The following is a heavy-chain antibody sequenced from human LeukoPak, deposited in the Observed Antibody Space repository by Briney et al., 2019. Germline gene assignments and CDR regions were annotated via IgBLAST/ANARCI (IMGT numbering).Heavy chain of an antibody. CDR1: GGSFSGYY. J-gene: IGHJ5*02. V-gene: IGHV4-34*01. CDR3: ARVLVSRGGPNEP. Sequence: WETLSLTCAVYGGSFSGYYWSWIRQPPGKGLEWIGEINHSGSTNYNPSLKSRVTISVDTSKNQFSLKLSSVTAADTAVYYCARVLVSRGGPNEPWGQGTLVTVSS. CDR2: INHSGST. D-gene: IGHD2-8*01.